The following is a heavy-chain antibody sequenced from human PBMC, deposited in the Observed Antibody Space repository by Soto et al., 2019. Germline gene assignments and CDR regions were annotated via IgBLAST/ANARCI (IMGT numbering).Heavy chain of an antibody. D-gene: IGHD3-3*01. CDR3: AKGFARFFARLDDYYFDF. CDR1: GFTFSNYA. CDR2: ISGNGAST. V-gene: IGHV3-23*01. Sequence: GGSLRLSCAASGFTFSNYAMSWVRQAPGKGLEWVSAISGNGASTYYADSVKGRFTISRDNSKNTLYLQMNSLRAEDTAVYYCAKGFARFFARLDDYYFDFWGQGTLVTVSS. J-gene: IGHJ4*02.